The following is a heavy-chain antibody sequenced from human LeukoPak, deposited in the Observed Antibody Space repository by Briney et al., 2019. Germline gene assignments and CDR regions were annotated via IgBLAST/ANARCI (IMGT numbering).Heavy chain of an antibody. D-gene: IGHD5-18*01. CDR2: IYSGGST. CDR1: GFTVSSNY. J-gene: IGHJ4*02. Sequence: GGSLRLSCAASGFTVSSNYMSWVRQAPGKGLEWVSVIYSGGSTYYADSVKGRFTISRDNSKNTLYFQMNSLRAEDTAVYYCARASSGYSYGHYFDYWGQGTLVTVSS. CDR3: ARASSGYSYGHYFDY. V-gene: IGHV3-66*02.